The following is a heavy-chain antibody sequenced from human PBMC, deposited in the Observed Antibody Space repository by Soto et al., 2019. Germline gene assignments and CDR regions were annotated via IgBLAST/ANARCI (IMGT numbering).Heavy chain of an antibody. CDR1: GYTFTSYG. J-gene: IGHJ6*02. V-gene: IGHV1-18*01. D-gene: IGHD3-16*01. Sequence: QVQLVQSGAEVKNPGASVKVSCKTFGYTFTSYGIGWARQAPGQGLAWMGWINTYNGNTNYAQNLQGRVTLTTDTSTSTAYRELRSLRSNDTAIYYCAMVDVYVTPSPQDVWGQGTTVTVSS. CDR3: AMVDVYVTPSPQDV. CDR2: INTYNGNT.